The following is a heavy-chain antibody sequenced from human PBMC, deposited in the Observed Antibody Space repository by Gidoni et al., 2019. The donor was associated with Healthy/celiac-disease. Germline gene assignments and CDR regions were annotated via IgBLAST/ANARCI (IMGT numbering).Heavy chain of an antibody. J-gene: IGHJ6*02. Sequence: QVQLVQSGAEVKKPGASVKVSCKASGYTFTSYYMHWVRQAPGQGLEWMGIINPSGGSTSYAQKFQGRVTMTRDTSTSTVYMELSSLRSEDTAVYYCARALTGTPSHYYYYYGMDVWGQGTTVTVSS. V-gene: IGHV1-46*01. D-gene: IGHD1-20*01. CDR2: INPSGGST. CDR1: GYTFTSYY. CDR3: ARALTGTPSHYYYYYGMDV.